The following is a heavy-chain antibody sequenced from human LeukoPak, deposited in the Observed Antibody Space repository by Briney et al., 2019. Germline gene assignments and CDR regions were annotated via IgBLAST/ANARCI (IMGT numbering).Heavy chain of an antibody. J-gene: IGHJ4*02. CDR1: EITFSKYW. CDR3: AKFLFSSGWSGYFDY. CDR2: ISSDWTTT. D-gene: IGHD6-19*01. V-gene: IGHV3-74*01. Sequence: GGSLRLSCPVSEITFSKYWIHWIRQAPGKGLLWVSRISSDWTTTTYADFVKGRFTISRDDAKNTVFLQMNSLRAEDTAVYYCAKFLFSSGWSGYFDYWGQGTLVTVSS.